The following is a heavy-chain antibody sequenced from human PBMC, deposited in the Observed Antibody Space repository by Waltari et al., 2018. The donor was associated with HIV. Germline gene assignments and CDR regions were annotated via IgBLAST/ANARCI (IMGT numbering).Heavy chain of an antibody. CDR2: ISSDGANT. CDR1: GFTFRSYS. Sequence: EVQLVESGGGLVQPGGSLRISCSASGFTFRSYSMYWVRQAPGKGLEYVSDISSDGANTRYADSVKGRFTISRDNSKNTVYLQMSSLRAEDTAVYYCVKPYYCASTNCYDHFAYWGQGTLVTVSS. D-gene: IGHD2-2*01. J-gene: IGHJ4*02. CDR3: VKPYYCASTNCYDHFAY. V-gene: IGHV3-64D*06.